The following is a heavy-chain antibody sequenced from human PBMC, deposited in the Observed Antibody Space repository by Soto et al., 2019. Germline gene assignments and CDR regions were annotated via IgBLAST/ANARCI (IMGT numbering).Heavy chain of an antibody. Sequence: SETLSLTCTVSGGSITSGAYHWNWIRQAPGKGLEWIGEINHSGSTNYNPSLKSRVTISVDTSKNQFSLKLSSVTAADTAVYYCARGGPPTRVAAAGIRYYYYYMDVWGKGTTVTVSS. V-gene: IGHV4-34*01. CDR3: ARGGPPTRVAAAGIRYYYYYMDV. CDR1: GGSITSGAYH. D-gene: IGHD6-13*01. CDR2: INHSGST. J-gene: IGHJ6*03.